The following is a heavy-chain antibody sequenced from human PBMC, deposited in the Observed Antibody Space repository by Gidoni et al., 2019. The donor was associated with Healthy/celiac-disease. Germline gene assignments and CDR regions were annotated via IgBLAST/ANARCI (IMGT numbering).Heavy chain of an antibody. Sequence: QLQLQESGSGLVKPSQTLSLTCAVSGGSISSGGYSWSWIRQPPGKGREWIGYIYHSGSTYYNPSLKSRVTISVDRSKNQFSLKRSSGTATDTAVYYCARASPGTYARGAFDIWGQGTMVTVSS. D-gene: IGHD2-2*01. CDR3: ARASPGTYARGAFDI. CDR2: IYHSGST. V-gene: IGHV4-30-2*01. CDR1: GGSISSGGYS. J-gene: IGHJ3*02.